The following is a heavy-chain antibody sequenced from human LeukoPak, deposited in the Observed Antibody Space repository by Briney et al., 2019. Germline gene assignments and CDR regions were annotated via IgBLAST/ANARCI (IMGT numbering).Heavy chain of an antibody. D-gene: IGHD1-26*01. CDR1: GGTFSSYA. V-gene: IGHV1-2*02. Sequence: ASVKVSCKASGGTFSSYAISWVRQAPGQGLEWMGWINPNNGGTNYAQKFQDRVTMTRDTSITTAYMEVSSLRSDDTAVYYCTRGTVRYSLDFWGQGTLVTVSS. CDR2: INPNNGGT. J-gene: IGHJ4*02. CDR3: TRGTVRYSLDF.